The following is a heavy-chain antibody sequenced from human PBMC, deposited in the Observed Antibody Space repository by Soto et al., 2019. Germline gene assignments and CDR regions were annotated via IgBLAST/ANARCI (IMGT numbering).Heavy chain of an antibody. J-gene: IGHJ5*02. CDR3: ARGGYCSNGVCSFYNWFDP. Sequence: ASVKVSCKASGYNFTSYAMHWGRQAPGQRLEWMGWINAGHGNTKYSQKFQGRVTITRDTPASTAYMYLSSLRSADTAVYYCARGGYCSNGVCSFYNWFDPWGQGTLVTVSS. CDR1: GYNFTSYA. D-gene: IGHD2-8*01. V-gene: IGHV1-3*01. CDR2: INAGHGNT.